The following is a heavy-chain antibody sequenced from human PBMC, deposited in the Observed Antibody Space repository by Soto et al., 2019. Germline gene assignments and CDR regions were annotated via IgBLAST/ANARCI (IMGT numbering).Heavy chain of an antibody. V-gene: IGHV3-23*01. CDR2: ISGSGGST. CDR3: ARYSSSAYWYFDL. J-gene: IGHJ2*01. Sequence: PGRSLRLPFAASGCTFSSYAMSWVRQAPGKGLEWASAISGSGGSTYYADSVKGRFTISRDNSKNTLYLQMNSLRAEDTAVYYCARYSSSAYWYFDLWGRGTLVTVSS. CDR1: GCTFSSYA. D-gene: IGHD6-6*01.